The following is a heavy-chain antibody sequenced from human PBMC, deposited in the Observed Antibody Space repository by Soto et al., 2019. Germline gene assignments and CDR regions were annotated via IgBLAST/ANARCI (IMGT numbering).Heavy chain of an antibody. D-gene: IGHD1-26*01. V-gene: IGHV1-18*01. J-gene: IGHJ5*02. Sequence: QVQLVQSGAEVKKPGASVKVACKASGYTFTSYGISWVRQAPGQGLEWMGWISAYNGNTNYAQKLQGRVTMTTGTSTGRPDMELRSLRSDDTAVYYCARASGSSYWFDPWGHGTLVTVSS. CDR1: GYTFTSYG. CDR2: ISAYNGNT. CDR3: ARASGSSYWFDP.